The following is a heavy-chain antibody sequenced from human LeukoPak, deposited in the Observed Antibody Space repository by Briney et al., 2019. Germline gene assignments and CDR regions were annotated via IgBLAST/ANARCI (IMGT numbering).Heavy chain of an antibody. CDR2: INPNSGGT. D-gene: IGHD3-3*01. CDR3: ARDHSTIFGTYYFDY. V-gene: IGHV1-2*02. CDR1: GYTFTGYY. Sequence: GASVKVSCKASGYTFTGYYMHWVRQAPGQGLEWMGWINPNSGGTNYAQKFQGRVTMTRDTSISTAYMELSRLGSDDTAVYYCARDHSTIFGTYYFDYWGQGTLVTVSS. J-gene: IGHJ4*02.